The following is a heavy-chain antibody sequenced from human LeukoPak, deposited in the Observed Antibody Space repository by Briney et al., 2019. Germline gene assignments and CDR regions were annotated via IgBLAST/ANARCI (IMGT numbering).Heavy chain of an antibody. V-gene: IGHV4-59*11. CDR2: IYYSGST. CDR1: GGSISSHY. Sequence: PSETLSLTCTVSGGSISSHYWSWIRQPPGKGLEWIGYIYYSGSTNYNPSLKSRVTISVDTSKNQFSLKLSSVTAADTAVYYCVRDKQMPPDAFDIWGQGTMVTVSS. CDR3: VRDKQMPPDAFDI. J-gene: IGHJ3*02. D-gene: IGHD1/OR15-1a*01.